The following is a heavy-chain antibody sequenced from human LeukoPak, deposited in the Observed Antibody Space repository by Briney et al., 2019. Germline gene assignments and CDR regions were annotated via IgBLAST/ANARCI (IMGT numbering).Heavy chain of an antibody. D-gene: IGHD2-2*02. Sequence: GGSLRLSCAASGFTFDDYAMHWVRQVPGKGLEWVSGISWNSRSIAYADSVKGRFTISRDNAKNTLYLQMNSLRAEDTAVYYCAKEGYCSSTSCYKAPNWFDPWGQGTLVAVSS. CDR1: GFTFDDYA. CDR2: ISWNSRSI. CDR3: AKEGYCSSTSCYKAPNWFDP. V-gene: IGHV3-9*01. J-gene: IGHJ5*02.